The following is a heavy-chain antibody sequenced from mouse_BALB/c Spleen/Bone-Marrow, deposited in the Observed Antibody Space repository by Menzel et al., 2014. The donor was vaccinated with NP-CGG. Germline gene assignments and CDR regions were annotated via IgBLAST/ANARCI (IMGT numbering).Heavy chain of an antibody. Sequence: VMLVESGGGLVQPGGSMKLSCVASGFTFSNYWMNWVRQSPEKGLEWVAEIRLKSYNYATLYAESVKGRFTISRDDSKSSVYLQMNNLRAEDTGIYYCTTGFAYWGQGTLVTVSA. CDR3: TTGFAY. CDR2: IRLKSYNYAT. CDR1: GFTFSNYW. J-gene: IGHJ3*01. V-gene: IGHV6-6*02.